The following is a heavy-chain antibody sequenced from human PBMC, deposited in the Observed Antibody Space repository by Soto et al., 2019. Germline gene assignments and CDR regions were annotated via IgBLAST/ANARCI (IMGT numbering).Heavy chain of an antibody. J-gene: IGHJ4*02. CDR1: GGSFSGYY. CDR3: ARDKITGLFDY. V-gene: IGHV4-34*01. D-gene: IGHD2-8*02. Sequence: QVQLQESGPGLVKPSETLSLTCTVSGGSFSGYYWTWIRQPPGTGLEWIGEINHSGSTNYNPSLKSRVTISVDTSKNQFSLKLTSVTAADTAVYYCARDKITGLFDYWGQGTLVTVSS. CDR2: INHSGST.